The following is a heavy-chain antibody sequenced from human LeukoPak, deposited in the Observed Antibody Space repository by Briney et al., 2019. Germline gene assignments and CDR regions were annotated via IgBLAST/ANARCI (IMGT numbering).Heavy chain of an antibody. J-gene: IGHJ4*02. Sequence: GGSLRLSCAASGFTFSSYEMNWVRQAPGKGLEWVSYISTTGSSIYYADSVKGRFTISTDNVKNLLYLQMNSLRAEDTAVYYCARVQRGIAVALDYWGQGTLATVSS. D-gene: IGHD6-19*01. CDR3: ARVQRGIAVALDY. CDR2: ISTTGSSI. V-gene: IGHV3-48*03. CDR1: GFTFSSYE.